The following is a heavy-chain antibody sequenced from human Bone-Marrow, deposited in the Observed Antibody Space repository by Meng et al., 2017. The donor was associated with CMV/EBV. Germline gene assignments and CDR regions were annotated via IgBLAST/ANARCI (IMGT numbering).Heavy chain of an antibody. CDR2: INPNSGGT. Sequence: ASVKVSCKASGYTFTGYYMHWVRQAPGQGLEWMGWINPNSGGTNYAQKFQGRVTMTRDTSTSTVYMDMSSLRSEDTAVFYCASYGSGIYAFFDHWGQGTLVTVSS. V-gene: IGHV1-2*02. J-gene: IGHJ4*02. CDR1: GYTFTGYY. CDR3: ASYGSGIYAFFDH. D-gene: IGHD3-10*01.